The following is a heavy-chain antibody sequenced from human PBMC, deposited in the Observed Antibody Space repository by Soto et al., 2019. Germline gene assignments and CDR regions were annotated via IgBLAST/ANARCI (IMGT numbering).Heavy chain of an antibody. D-gene: IGHD1-26*01. CDR1: GDTFSSYT. V-gene: IGHV1-69*02. J-gene: IGHJ3*02. Sequence: QVQLVQSGAAVKKPGSSVKVSCKASGDTFSSYTISWVRQAPGQGLEWMGRIIPILDIANYAQKFQGRVTITADKSTSTAYMELSSLRSEDTAVYYCAAGGHGAFDIWGQGTMVTVSP. CDR3: AAGGHGAFDI. CDR2: IIPILDIA.